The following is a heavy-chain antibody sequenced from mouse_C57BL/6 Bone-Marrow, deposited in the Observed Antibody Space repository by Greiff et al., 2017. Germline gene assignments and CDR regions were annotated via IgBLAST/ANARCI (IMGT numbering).Heavy chain of an antibody. J-gene: IGHJ4*01. Sequence: QVQLQQSGPGLVQPSQRLSITCTVSGFSLTSYGVHWVRQSPGKGLEWLGVIWRGGSTDYNAAFMSRLSITKDNSKSQVFFKMNSLQADDTAIYSCAKPYYCYPYYYAMDYWGQGTSVTVSS. V-gene: IGHV2-5*01. D-gene: IGHD2-12*01. CDR3: AKPYYCYPYYYAMDY. CDR2: IWRGGST. CDR1: GFSLTSYG.